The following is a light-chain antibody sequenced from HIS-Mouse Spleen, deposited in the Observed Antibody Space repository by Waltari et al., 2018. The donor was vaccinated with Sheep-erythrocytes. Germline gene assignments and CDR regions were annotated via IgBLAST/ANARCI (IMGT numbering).Light chain of an antibody. J-gene: IGKJ4*01. CDR1: QSVLYSSNNKNY. Sequence: DIVMTQSPDSLAVSLGERATINCKSRQSVLYSSNNKNYLAWYQQKPRQPPKLLIYWASTRESGVPDRFSGSGSGTDFTLTISSLQAEDVAVYYCQQYYSTLTFGGGTKVEIK. V-gene: IGKV4-1*01. CDR3: QQYYSTLT. CDR2: WAS.